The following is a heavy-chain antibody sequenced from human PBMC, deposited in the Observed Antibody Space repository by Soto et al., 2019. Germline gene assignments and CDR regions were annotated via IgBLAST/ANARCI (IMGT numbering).Heavy chain of an antibody. D-gene: IGHD6-19*01. CDR1: SGSISNNY. Sequence: PSETLSLTCTVSSGSISNNYWSWIRQPPGKGLEWIGYIYYSGSTNYNPSLKSRVTISVDTSKNEFSLKLSAVTAADTAVYYCARRRSSGWSPNKFYYYYMDVWGKGTTVTFSS. V-gene: IGHV4-59*12. CDR3: ARRRSSGWSPNKFYYYYMDV. CDR2: IYYSGST. J-gene: IGHJ6*03.